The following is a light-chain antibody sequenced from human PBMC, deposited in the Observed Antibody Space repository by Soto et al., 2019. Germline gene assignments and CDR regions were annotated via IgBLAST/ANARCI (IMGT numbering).Light chain of an antibody. CDR2: GAS. J-gene: IGKJ5*01. CDR1: QGISNY. CDR3: QQHGQWPIT. Sequence: DIQMTQSPSAMSASVGDRVTITCRASQGISNYLAWYQQKPGTAPKLLIYGASNLESGVPSRFSGSGSGTEFTLTISSLQPDDFATYYCQQHGQWPITFGQGTRLEIK. V-gene: IGKV1-17*03.